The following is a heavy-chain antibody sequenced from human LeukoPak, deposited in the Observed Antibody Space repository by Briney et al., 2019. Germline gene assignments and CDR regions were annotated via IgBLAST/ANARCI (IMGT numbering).Heavy chain of an antibody. CDR2: ISSSGSYI. D-gene: IGHD3-9*01. CDR3: AREFESQSY. CDR1: GFSFNAYS. J-gene: IGHJ4*02. V-gene: IGHV3-21*01. Sequence: GRSLRLSCAASGFSFNAYSMNWVRQAPGEGLEWVSSISSSGSYIYYADSVKGRFTISRDNGKKSLYLQMNSLRAEDTAVYYCAREFESQSYWGQGTLVTVSS.